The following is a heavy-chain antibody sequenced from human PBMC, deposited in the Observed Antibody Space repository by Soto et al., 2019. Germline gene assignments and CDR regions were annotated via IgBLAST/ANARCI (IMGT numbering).Heavy chain of an antibody. CDR2: IKSITYGGTT. D-gene: IGHD1-26*01. Sequence: GGPLRLCRTASGFKIGDYAMSWFRKAPGKGLEWLGFIKSITYGGTTEYAASVKGRFTISRDDSKSIAYLQMNSLKTEDTAVYDCSSVEHGEVPFAYWVQGALVPGSS. CDR3: SSVEHGEVPFAY. CDR1: GFKIGDYA. V-gene: IGHV3-49*03. J-gene: IGHJ4*02.